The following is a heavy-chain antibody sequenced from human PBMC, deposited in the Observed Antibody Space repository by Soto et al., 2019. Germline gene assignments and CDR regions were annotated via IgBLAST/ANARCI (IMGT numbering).Heavy chain of an antibody. CDR1: GFTFNNYG. Sequence: GGSLRLSCSVSGFTFNNYGINWVRQAPGKGLEWVSSLSKSGYTYYSDSVKGRFTISRDNAKNSVSLQINSLRVEDTAVYYCAREDSIIIPAVSDFWGQGTLVTVSS. CDR3: AREDSIIIPAVSDF. V-gene: IGHV3-21*01. J-gene: IGHJ4*02. D-gene: IGHD3-22*01. CDR2: LSKSGYT.